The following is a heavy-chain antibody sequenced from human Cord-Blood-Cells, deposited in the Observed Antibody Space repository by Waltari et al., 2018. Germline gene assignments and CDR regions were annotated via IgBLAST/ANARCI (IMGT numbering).Heavy chain of an antibody. J-gene: IGHJ6*02. Sequence: QVQLVQSGAEAKKPGASVKVSCKASGYTFTRNGNSWVLQAPGQGLEWMGWISAYNGNTNYAQKLQGRVTMTTDTSTSTAYMGLRSLRSDDTAVYYCAREKAAAGTYYYYGMDVWGQGTTVTVSS. V-gene: IGHV1-18*01. CDR3: AREKAAAGTYYYYGMDV. CDR2: ISAYNGNT. D-gene: IGHD6-13*01. CDR1: GYTFTRNG.